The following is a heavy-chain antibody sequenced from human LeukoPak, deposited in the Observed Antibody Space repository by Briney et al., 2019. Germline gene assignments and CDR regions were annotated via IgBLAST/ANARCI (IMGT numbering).Heavy chain of an antibody. CDR1: AGSFSGYY. CDR2: INHSGST. D-gene: IGHD1-26*01. Sequence: PSETLSLTCAVYAGSFSGYYWSWIRQPPGKGLEWIGEINHSGSTNYNPSLKSRVTISVDTSKNQFSLKLSSVTAADTAVYYCARSGQGEPAFDIWGLGAMVTVSS. V-gene: IGHV4-34*01. J-gene: IGHJ3*02. CDR3: ARSGQGEPAFDI.